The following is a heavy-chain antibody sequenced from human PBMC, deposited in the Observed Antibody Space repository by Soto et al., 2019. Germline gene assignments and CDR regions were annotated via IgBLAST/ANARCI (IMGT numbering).Heavy chain of an antibody. CDR3: AGRLARRPDWFDP. J-gene: IGHJ5*02. Sequence: QVTLKESGPVLVKPTEPLTLTCTVSGFSLSNARMGVSWIRQPPGKALEWLAHIFSNDEKAYSTSLKRRPTXAXEXXNSQVVLSMTNMDPVATATYYGAGRLARRPDWFDPWGQGTLVTVSS. CDR1: GFSLSNARMG. CDR2: IFSNDEK. V-gene: IGHV2-26*01.